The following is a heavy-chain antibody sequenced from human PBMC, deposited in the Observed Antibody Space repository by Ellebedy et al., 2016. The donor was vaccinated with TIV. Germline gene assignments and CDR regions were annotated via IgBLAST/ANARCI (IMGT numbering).Heavy chain of an antibody. D-gene: IGHD3-3*01. Sequence: GGSLRLXXAASGFTFNSYWMHWVRQAPGKGLVWVSRINSDGSSTNYADSVKGRFTISRDNFKNTLYLQMNSLRAEDTAVYYCAKDRRYYDFVFDYWGQGTLVTVSS. CDR2: INSDGSST. J-gene: IGHJ4*02. V-gene: IGHV3-74*01. CDR1: GFTFNSYW. CDR3: AKDRRYYDFVFDY.